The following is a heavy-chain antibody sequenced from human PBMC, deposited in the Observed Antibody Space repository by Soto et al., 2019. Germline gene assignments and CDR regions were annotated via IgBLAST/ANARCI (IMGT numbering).Heavy chain of an antibody. J-gene: IGHJ5*02. CDR3: ACNWGNSLRNWLAP. V-gene: IGHV1-69*13. Sequence: SVKVSCKASAGTFPHYALTWVRQAPGQGLEWMGGIIPVLATTTYAQKFQGRVSISADESTNTAYIELSSLTSEDTAVYYCACNWGNSLRNWLAPWGQGTLVTVSS. CDR1: AGTFPHYA. D-gene: IGHD7-27*01. CDR2: IIPVLATT.